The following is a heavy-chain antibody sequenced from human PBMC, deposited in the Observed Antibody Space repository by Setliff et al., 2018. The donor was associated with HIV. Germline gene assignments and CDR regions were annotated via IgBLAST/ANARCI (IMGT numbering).Heavy chain of an antibody. Sequence: KTSETLSLTCTVSGGSTSSGTYYWSWIRQHPGKGLEWIGYIYYSGSTYYNPSLKSRVTISVDTSRNQFSLKLSSVTAADTAVYYCARDRSDYYNLPGYFDHWGQGTPVTV. CDR1: GGSTSSGTYY. CDR2: IYYSGST. J-gene: IGHJ4*02. CDR3: ARDRSDYYNLPGYFDH. D-gene: IGHD3-3*01. V-gene: IGHV4-31*03.